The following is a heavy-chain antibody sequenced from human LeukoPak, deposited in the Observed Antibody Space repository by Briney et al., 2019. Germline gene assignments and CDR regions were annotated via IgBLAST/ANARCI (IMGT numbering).Heavy chain of an antibody. V-gene: IGHV3-53*01. CDR2: IYSDGST. Sequence: GGSLRLSCAASGFTVSNSCMSWVRQAPGKGLEWVSVIYSDGSTFYTNSVKGRFTISRDNSQNTLSLQMNSLRAEDTAVYYCARAPPNFDPWGQGTLVTVSS. CDR3: ARAPPNFDP. CDR1: GFTVSNSC. J-gene: IGHJ5*02.